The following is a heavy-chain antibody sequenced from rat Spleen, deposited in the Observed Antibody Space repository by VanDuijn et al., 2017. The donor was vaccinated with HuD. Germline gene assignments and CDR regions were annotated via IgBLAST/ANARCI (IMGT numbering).Heavy chain of an antibody. CDR1: GYSITSNY. CDR3: AREAPYYYSSYPSYVMDA. J-gene: IGHJ4*01. Sequence: EVQLQESGPGLVKPSQSLSLTCSVTGYSITSNYWGWIRKFPGNKMEWIGHISYSGSTSYNPSLKSRISITRDTSKNQFFLQLNSVTTEDTATYYCAREAPYYYSSYPSYVMDAWGQGASVTVSS. CDR2: ISYSGST. D-gene: IGHD1-2*01. V-gene: IGHV3-1*01.